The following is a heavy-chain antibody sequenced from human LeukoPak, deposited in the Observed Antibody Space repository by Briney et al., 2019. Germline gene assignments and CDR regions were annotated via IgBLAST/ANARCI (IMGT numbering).Heavy chain of an antibody. V-gene: IGHV1-69*13. J-gene: IGHJ5*02. CDR2: IIPIFGTA. Sequence: SVKVSCKASGGTFSSYAISWVRQAPGQGLEWMGGIIPIFGTANYAQKFQGRVTITADESTSTAYMELSSLRSEDTAVYYCASGGGYELLSFFDPWGQGTLVTVSS. CDR3: ASGGGYELLSFFDP. CDR1: GGTFSSYA. D-gene: IGHD2-2*01.